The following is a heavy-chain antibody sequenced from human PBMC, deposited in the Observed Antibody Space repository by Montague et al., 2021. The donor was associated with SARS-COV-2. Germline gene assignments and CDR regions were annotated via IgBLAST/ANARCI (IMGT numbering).Heavy chain of an antibody. J-gene: IGHJ5*02. CDR3: ARYGDYGSWFDP. D-gene: IGHD4-17*01. Sequence: PALVKPTQTLTLTCTFSWFSLNTSGEGVGWVRQPPGKALEWLALIYWDDGKRYSPSLKSRSTISKDTTKNEVVLTVANMDPVDTATYYCARYGDYGSWFDPWGQGTLVTVSS. V-gene: IGHV2-5*02. CDR2: IYWDDGK. CDR1: WFSLNTSGEG.